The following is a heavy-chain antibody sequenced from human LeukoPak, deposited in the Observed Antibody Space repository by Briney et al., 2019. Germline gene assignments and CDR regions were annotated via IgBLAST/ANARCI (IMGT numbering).Heavy chain of an antibody. CDR3: AWVRGSQNRYGMDV. CDR1: GYTFTSYA. V-gene: IGHV7-4-1*02. D-gene: IGHD3-10*01. CDR2: INTNTGNP. Sequence: ASVKVSCKASGYTFTSYAMNWVRQAPGQGLEWMGWINTNTGNPTYAQGFTGRFVFSLDTSVSTAYLQISSLKAEDTAVYYCAWVRGSQNRYGMDVWGQGTTVTVSS. J-gene: IGHJ6*02.